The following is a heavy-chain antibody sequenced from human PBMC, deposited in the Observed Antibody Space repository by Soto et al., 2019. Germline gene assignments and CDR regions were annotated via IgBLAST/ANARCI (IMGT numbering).Heavy chain of an antibody. V-gene: IGHV1-69*13. CDR1: GGTFSSYA. Sequence: SVKVSCKASGGTFSSYAISWVRQAPGQGLEWMGGIIPIFGTANYAQKFQGRVTITADESTSTAYMELSSLRSEDTAVYYCARRVLGYCSGGSCLDFDYWGQGTLVTVSS. D-gene: IGHD2-15*01. CDR2: IIPIFGTA. J-gene: IGHJ4*02. CDR3: ARRVLGYCSGGSCLDFDY.